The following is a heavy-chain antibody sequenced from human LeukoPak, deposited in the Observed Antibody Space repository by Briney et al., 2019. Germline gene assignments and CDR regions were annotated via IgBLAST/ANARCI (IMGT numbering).Heavy chain of an antibody. D-gene: IGHD2-15*01. CDR2: ISGSGGST. Sequence: GGSLRLSCAASGFTFSSYAMSWVRQAPGKGLEWVSAISGSGGSTYYADSVKGRFTISRDNSKNTLYMQMNSLRAEDTAVYYCAKVFRVVVAATGDFDYWGQGTLVTVSS. V-gene: IGHV3-23*01. CDR3: AKVFRVVVAATGDFDY. J-gene: IGHJ4*02. CDR1: GFTFSSYA.